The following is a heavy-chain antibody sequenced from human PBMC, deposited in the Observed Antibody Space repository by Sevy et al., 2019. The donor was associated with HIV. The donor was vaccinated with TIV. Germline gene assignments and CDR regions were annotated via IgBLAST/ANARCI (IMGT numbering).Heavy chain of an antibody. V-gene: IGHV3-30-3*01. Sequence: GGSLRLSCAASGFTFSSYAMHWVRQAPGKGLEWVAVISYDGSNKYYADSVKGRFTISRDNSKNTLNLQMNSLRAEDTAVYYCARDRNSGSRYYFDYWGQGTLVTVSS. CDR1: GFTFSSYA. CDR3: ARDRNSGSRYYFDY. D-gene: IGHD2-15*01. CDR2: ISYDGSNK. J-gene: IGHJ4*02.